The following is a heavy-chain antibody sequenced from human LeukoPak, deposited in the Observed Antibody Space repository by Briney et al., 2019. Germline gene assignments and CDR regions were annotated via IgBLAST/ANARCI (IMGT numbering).Heavy chain of an antibody. J-gene: IGHJ4*02. CDR1: GFTFSTYS. CDR3: ARDDKWSFDY. D-gene: IGHD1-26*01. V-gene: IGHV3-48*01. Sequence: PGGSLRLSCAASGFTFSTYSMNWVRQAPGKGLELVSYISGSGNTRYYADSVKGRFTISRDNAKSSLYLQMNSLRAGDTAVYYCARDDKWSFDYWGQGTLVTVSS. CDR2: ISGSGNTR.